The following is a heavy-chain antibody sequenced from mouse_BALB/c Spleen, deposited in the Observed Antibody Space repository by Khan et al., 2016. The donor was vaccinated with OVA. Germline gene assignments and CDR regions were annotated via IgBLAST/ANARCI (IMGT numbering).Heavy chain of an antibody. CDR2: ITYSGST. CDR3: VRGRAY. V-gene: IGHV3-2*02. Sequence: EVKLLESGPGLVKPSQSLSLTCTVTGYSITSDYAWNWIRQFPGNKLEWMGYITYSGSTSKKPSLKSRISITRDTSKNQFFLQLNSVTTEDTATYYCVRGRAYWGQGTLVTVSA. CDR1: GYSITSDYA. J-gene: IGHJ3*01.